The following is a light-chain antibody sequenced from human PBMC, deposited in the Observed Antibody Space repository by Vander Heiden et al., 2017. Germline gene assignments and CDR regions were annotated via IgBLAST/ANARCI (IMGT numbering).Light chain of an antibody. V-gene: IGLV2-14*03. CDR2: DVS. J-gene: IGLJ3*02. CDR3: SSYTISGTLV. Sequence: QSALTQPASVSGSPGQSITISCTGASSDVGAYNYVSWYQQHPGKAPKRRIYDVSNRPSGVSNRFSGSKSGNTGSLTISGLQAEDEADYDCSSYTISGTLVFGGGTRLTVL. CDR1: SSDVGAYNY.